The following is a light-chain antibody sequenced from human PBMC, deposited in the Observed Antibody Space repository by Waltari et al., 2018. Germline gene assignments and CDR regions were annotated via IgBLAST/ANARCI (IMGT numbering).Light chain of an antibody. J-gene: IGKJ2*01. CDR1: QSVSSN. Sequence: EIVLTQSPATLSLSPGERATLSCRASQSVSSNLGWYQQKPGLAPRLLIFAASNRATGIPARFSGSGSGTDFTLTISSLEPEDVAVYYCQQRGSWPRTFGQGTKLEIK. CDR3: QQRGSWPRT. CDR2: AAS. V-gene: IGKV3-11*01.